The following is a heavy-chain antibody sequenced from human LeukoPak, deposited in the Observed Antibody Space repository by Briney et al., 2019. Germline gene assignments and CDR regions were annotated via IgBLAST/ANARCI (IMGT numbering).Heavy chain of an antibody. CDR2: IWYDGSNE. CDR3: ARSHLGYTYGYLDY. V-gene: IGHV3-33*01. Sequence: PGGSLRLSCAASEFIFGHYGMHWVRQAPGKGLEWVAVIWYDGSNEDYADSVKGRFTISRDNSKNTLYLQMDSLRAEDTAVYYCARSHLGYTYGYLDYWGQGTLVTVSS. J-gene: IGHJ4*02. CDR1: EFIFGHYG. D-gene: IGHD5-18*01.